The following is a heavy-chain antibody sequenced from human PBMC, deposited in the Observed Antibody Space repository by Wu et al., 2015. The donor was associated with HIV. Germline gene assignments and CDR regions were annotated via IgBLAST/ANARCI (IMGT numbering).Heavy chain of an antibody. CDR3: ARDLQYVLLWFGEPKDIGNRGGYYGMDV. V-gene: IGHV1-2*02. Sequence: QVQLVQSGAEVKKPGASVKVSCKASGYTFTGYYMHWVRQAPGQGLEWMGWINPNSGGTNYAQKFQGRVTMTRDTSISTAYMELSRLRSDDTAVYYCARDLQYVLLWFGEPKDIGNRGGYYGMDVWGQGTTVTVSS. J-gene: IGHJ6*02. CDR2: INPNSGGT. CDR1: GYTFTGYY. D-gene: IGHD3-10*01.